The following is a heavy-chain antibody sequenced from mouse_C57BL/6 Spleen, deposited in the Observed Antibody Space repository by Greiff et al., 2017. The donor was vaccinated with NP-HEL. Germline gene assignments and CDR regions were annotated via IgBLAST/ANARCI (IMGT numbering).Heavy chain of an antibody. CDR3: ARRETTVVATDYAMDY. CDR2: INPNNGGT. D-gene: IGHD1-1*01. CDR1: GYTFTDYY. Sequence: EVKLQQSGPELVKPGASVKISCKASGYTFTDYYMNWVKQSHGKSLEWIGDINPNNGGTSYNQKFKGKATLTVDKSSSTAYMELRSLTSEDSAVYYCARRETTVVATDYAMDYWGQGTSVTVSS. J-gene: IGHJ4*01. V-gene: IGHV1-26*01.